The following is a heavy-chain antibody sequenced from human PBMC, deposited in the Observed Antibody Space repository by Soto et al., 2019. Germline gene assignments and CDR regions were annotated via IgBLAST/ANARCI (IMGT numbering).Heavy chain of an antibody. D-gene: IGHD3-10*01. CDR1: GGSISSYY. V-gene: IGHV4-59*01. J-gene: IGHJ4*03. Sequence: PSEALSLTCTVYGGSISSYYWSWIRQPPGKGLEWILYIYYSGSTNYNPSLKSRVPISVETSKNKLSLKLSSVTAADTAVYYCARDNGSGSYYIHYCPYGIHXWGHVTLVTVSX. CDR2: IYYSGST. CDR3: ARDNGSGSYYIHYCPYGIHX.